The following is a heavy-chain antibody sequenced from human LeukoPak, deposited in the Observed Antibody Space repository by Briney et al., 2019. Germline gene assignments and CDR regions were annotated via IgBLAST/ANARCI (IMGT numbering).Heavy chain of an antibody. CDR1: GFTFSSYG. CDR3: ARAYSSSSMVKNWFDP. J-gene: IGHJ5*02. V-gene: IGHV3-30*02. CDR2: IRYDGSNK. D-gene: IGHD6-6*01. Sequence: GGSLRLSCAASGFTFSSYGMHWVRQAPGKGLEWVAFIRYDGSNKYYADSVKGRFTISRDNSKNTLYLQMNSLRAEDTAVYYCARAYSSSSMVKNWFDPWGQGTLVTVSS.